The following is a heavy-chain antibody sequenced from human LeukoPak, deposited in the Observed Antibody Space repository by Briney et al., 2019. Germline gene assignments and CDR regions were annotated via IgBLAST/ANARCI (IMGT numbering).Heavy chain of an antibody. CDR3: AAGVVDYYDSKPLFDP. V-gene: IGHV1-58*02. J-gene: IGHJ5*02. CDR1: GFTFTSSA. CDR2: IVVGSGNT. Sequence: ASVKVSCKASGFTFTSSAMQGVRQARGQRREWVGWIVVGSGNTNYAQKFQERVTITRDMSTSTAYMELSSLRSEDTAVYYCAAGVVDYYDSKPLFDPWGQGTLVTVSS. D-gene: IGHD3-22*01.